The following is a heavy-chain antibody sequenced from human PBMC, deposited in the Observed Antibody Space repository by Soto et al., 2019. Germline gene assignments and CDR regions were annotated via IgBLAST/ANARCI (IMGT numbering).Heavy chain of an antibody. CDR1: GLSVSANY. Sequence: PGGSLRLSCAASGLSVSANYMSWVRQAPGKGLEWFSSIYSGGSTNYADSVKGRFTISRDISKNTLYLQMNSLRAEDTAVYYCARAAKDGYNGFDFWGQGXLVTVSS. V-gene: IGHV3-53*01. J-gene: IGHJ4*02. CDR3: ARAAKDGYNGFDF. CDR2: IYSGGST. D-gene: IGHD5-12*01.